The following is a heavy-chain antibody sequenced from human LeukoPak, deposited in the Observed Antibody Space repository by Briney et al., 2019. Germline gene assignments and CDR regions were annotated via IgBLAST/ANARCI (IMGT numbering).Heavy chain of an antibody. D-gene: IGHD3-22*01. CDR2: IYYSEST. CDR1: GGSISSYY. V-gene: IGHV4-59*01. J-gene: IGHJ4*02. CDR3: ARSSLGDYYDSSGYLDY. Sequence: SETLSLTCTVSGGSISSYYWSWIRQPPGKGLEWIGYIYYSESTNYNPSLKSRVTISVDTSKNQFSLKLSSVTAADTAVYYCARSSLGDYYDSSGYLDYWGQGTLVTVSS.